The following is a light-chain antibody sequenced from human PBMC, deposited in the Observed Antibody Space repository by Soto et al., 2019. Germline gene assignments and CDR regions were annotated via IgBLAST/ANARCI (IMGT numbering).Light chain of an antibody. J-gene: IGKJ4*01. CDR3: QQYYSTPLP. V-gene: IGKV4-1*01. CDR1: QSLLYSSNNKNY. CDR2: WTS. Sequence: DSVMTQSPDSLAVSLGKRATINCKSSQSLLYSSNNKNYLAWYQQIPGQPPKLLIYWTSTRESGVPDRFSGSGSGTDFTLTISSLQAEDVAVYYCQQYYSTPLPFGGGTKVDIK.